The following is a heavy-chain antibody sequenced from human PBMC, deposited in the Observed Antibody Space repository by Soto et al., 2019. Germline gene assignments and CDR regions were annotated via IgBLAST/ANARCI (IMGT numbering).Heavy chain of an antibody. CDR1: GGTFSSYA. V-gene: IGHV1-69*13. CDR2: IIPIFGTA. J-gene: IGHJ3*02. CDR3: ARATIFGVETDAFDI. Sequence: GASVKVSCKASGGTFSSYAISWVRQAPGQGLEWMGGIIPIFGTANYAQTFQGRVTITADESTSTAYMELSSLRSEDTAVYYCARATIFGVETDAFDIWGQGTMVTVSS. D-gene: IGHD3-3*01.